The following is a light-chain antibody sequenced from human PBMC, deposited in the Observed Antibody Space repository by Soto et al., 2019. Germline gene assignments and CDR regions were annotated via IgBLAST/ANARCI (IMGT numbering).Light chain of an antibody. J-gene: IGKJ1*01. CDR3: QEYGSSLWT. CDR2: GAS. Sequence: TQSPSALSVSPRERATLSCRASQSVSSSYLAWYQQKPGQAPRLLMYGASSRATGIPDRFSGSVSGTDGTLTISRLQMEDHPVYYCQEYGSSLWTMGEGTKVDIK. V-gene: IGKV3-20*01. CDR1: QSVSSSY.